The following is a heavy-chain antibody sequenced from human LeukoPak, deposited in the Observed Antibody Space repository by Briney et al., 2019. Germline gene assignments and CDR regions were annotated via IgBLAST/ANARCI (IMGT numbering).Heavy chain of an antibody. CDR2: ISVYSDDT. D-gene: IGHD3-22*01. CDR3: AREADSSGYFFRPDY. Sequence: GASVKVSCKASGYTFINSAISWVRQAPGQGLEWMGWISVYSDDTKSAQNLQGRITMTKDTSTSTAYMELRSLRSDDTAVYYCAREADSSGYFFRPDYWGQGTLVTVSS. J-gene: IGHJ4*02. V-gene: IGHV1-18*01. CDR1: GYTFINSA.